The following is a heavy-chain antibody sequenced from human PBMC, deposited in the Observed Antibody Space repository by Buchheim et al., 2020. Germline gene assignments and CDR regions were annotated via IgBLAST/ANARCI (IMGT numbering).Heavy chain of an antibody. D-gene: IGHD6-13*01. CDR2: ISSSSSYT. V-gene: IGHV3-11*05. Sequence: QVQLVESGGGLVKPGGSLRLSCAASGFTFSDYYMSWIRQAPGKGLEWVSYISSSSSYTNYAASVKGRFTISRDNAKNSLYLQMNSLRAEDTAVYYCAKSVLDYSSSWTPSDYWGQGAL. CDR1: GFTFSDYY. CDR3: AKSVLDYSSSWTPSDY. J-gene: IGHJ4*02.